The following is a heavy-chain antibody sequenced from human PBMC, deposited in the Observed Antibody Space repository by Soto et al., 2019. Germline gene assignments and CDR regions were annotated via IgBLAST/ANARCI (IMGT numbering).Heavy chain of an antibody. Sequence: QMQLVQSGPEVKKPGTSVKVSCKTSGFTFSSSAVHWVRQARGHRLQWIGWIDVGSANANYAQMLQERGNISREMAKSTAYMELRRLRPEETAVYYFAGDVGGYIYGLASHWGPGTLVTVSS. D-gene: IGHD4-17*01. CDR2: IDVGSANA. CDR1: GFTFSSSA. J-gene: IGHJ4*02. V-gene: IGHV1-58*01. CDR3: AGDVGGYIYGLASH.